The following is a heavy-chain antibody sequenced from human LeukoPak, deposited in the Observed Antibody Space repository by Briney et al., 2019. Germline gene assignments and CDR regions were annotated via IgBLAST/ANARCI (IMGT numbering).Heavy chain of an antibody. D-gene: IGHD6-13*01. CDR2: IRYDGSNK. CDR3: AKGPVSSSWYVDY. V-gene: IGHV3-30*02. Sequence: GGSLRLSCAASGFVVSTNYMSWVRQAPGKGLEWVAFIRYDGSNKYYADSVKGRFTISRDNSKNTLYLQMNSLRAEDTAVYYCAKGPVSSSWYVDYWGQGTLVTVSS. J-gene: IGHJ4*02. CDR1: GFVVSTNY.